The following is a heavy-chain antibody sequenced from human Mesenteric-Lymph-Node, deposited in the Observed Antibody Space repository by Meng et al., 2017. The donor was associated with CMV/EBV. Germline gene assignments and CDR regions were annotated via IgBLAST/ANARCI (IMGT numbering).Heavy chain of an antibody. CDR3: ARAFITVAGRGWFDP. Sequence: GESLKISCAAPGFTFSSYAMSWVRQAPGKGLEWVSVIYSAGTSTYYADSVKGRFTVSRDNSKNTLYLQMNSLRAEDTALYYCARAFITVAGRGWFDPWGQGSLVTVSS. D-gene: IGHD6-19*01. CDR2: IYSAGTST. V-gene: IGHV3-23*03. CDR1: GFTFSSYA. J-gene: IGHJ5*02.